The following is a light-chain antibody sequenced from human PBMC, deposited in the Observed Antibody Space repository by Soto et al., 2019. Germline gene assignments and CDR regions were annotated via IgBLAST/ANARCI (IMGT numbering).Light chain of an antibody. CDR2: DVS. V-gene: IGLV2-14*01. CDR3: SSYTSSSTRV. J-gene: IGLJ3*02. CDR1: SSDVGGYNY. Sequence: QSALTQPASVSGSPGQSITISCTGTSSDVGGYNYVSWYQQHPGKAPKLMIHDVSSRPSGVSNRFSGSKSGNTASLTISGLQAEDEADYYFSSYTSSSTRVFGGGTKLTVL.